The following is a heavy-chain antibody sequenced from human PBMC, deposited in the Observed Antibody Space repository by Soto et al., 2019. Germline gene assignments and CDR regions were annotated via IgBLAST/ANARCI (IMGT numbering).Heavy chain of an antibody. J-gene: IGHJ5*02. CDR3: ATFYAPGSVGIFFYP. CDR1: GGSFNRYH. V-gene: IGHV4-34*01. D-gene: IGHD6-13*01. Sequence: PSATPSLTCAVHGGSFNRYHWTWIRQPPGQGLEWIGDINNSGSTNDNPSLKSRVTISVDTSKNQFSLQLSSVTAADTAAYYWATFYAPGSVGIFFYP. CDR2: INNSGST.